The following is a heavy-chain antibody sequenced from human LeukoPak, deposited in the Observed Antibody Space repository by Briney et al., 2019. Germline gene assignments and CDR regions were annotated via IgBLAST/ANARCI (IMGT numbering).Heavy chain of an antibody. CDR1: GFTFSSYG. CDR3: ARGPVAGISRFDP. V-gene: IGHV3-30*02. Sequence: PGGSLRLSCAASGFTFSSYGMHWVRQAPGKGLEWVAFIRYDGSNKYYADSVKGRFTISRDNSKNTLYLQMNSLRAEDTAVYYCARGPVAGISRFDPWGQGTLVTVSS. J-gene: IGHJ5*02. D-gene: IGHD6-19*01. CDR2: IRYDGSNK.